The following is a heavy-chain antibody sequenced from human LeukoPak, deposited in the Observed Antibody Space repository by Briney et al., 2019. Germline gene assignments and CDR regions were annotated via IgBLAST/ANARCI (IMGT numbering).Heavy chain of an antibody. Sequence: XTLXXXCTVSGGSISSYYWSWIRQPPGKGLEWIGYIYYSGSTNYNPSLKSRVTISVDTSKNQFSLKLSSVTAADTAVYYCARSVTGSWAWYFDLWGRGTLVTVSS. J-gene: IGHJ2*01. D-gene: IGHD3-10*01. CDR3: ARSVTGSWAWYFDL. CDR1: GGSISSYY. CDR2: IYYSGST. V-gene: IGHV4-59*08.